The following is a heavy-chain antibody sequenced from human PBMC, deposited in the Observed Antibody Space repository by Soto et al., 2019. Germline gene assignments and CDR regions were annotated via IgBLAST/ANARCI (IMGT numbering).Heavy chain of an antibody. CDR1: GGSISSSY. D-gene: IGHD6-13*01. CDR2: IYYSGST. Sequence: PSETLSLTCTVSGGSISSSYWSWIRQPPGKGLEWIGYIYYSGSTNYNPSLKGRFTISRDNAKNSLYLQMNSLRAEDTAVYYCALRAGPLGGQGTLVTSPQ. CDR3: ALRAGPL. V-gene: IGHV4-59*08. J-gene: IGHJ4*02.